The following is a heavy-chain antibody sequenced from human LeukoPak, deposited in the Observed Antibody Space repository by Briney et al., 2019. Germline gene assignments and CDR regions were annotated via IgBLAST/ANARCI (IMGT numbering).Heavy chain of an antibody. CDR3: ASGDANTAAAFDI. D-gene: IGHD4-17*01. Sequence: PSETLSLXCTVSGGSISSYYWNWIRQPAGKGLEWIGRIYTSGSTNYNYNPSLKSRVTMPVDTSKNQFSLRLSSLTAADTAVYYCASGDANTAAAFDIWGQGTMVTVSS. CDR2: IYTSGSTNY. V-gene: IGHV4-4*07. J-gene: IGHJ3*02. CDR1: GGSISSYY.